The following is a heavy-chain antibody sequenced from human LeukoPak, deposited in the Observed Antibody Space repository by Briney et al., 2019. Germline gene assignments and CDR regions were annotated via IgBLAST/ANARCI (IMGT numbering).Heavy chain of an antibody. J-gene: IGHJ3*02. Sequence: SVKVSCKASGGTFSSYAISWVRQAPGQGLEWMGGIIPIFGTANYAQKFQGRATITADESTSTAYMELSSLRSEDTAVYYCARVWPNYYGSSGYYEVLGAFDIWGQGTMVTVSS. CDR2: IIPIFGTA. CDR3: ARVWPNYYGSSGYYEVLGAFDI. V-gene: IGHV1-69*13. CDR1: GGTFSSYA. D-gene: IGHD3-22*01.